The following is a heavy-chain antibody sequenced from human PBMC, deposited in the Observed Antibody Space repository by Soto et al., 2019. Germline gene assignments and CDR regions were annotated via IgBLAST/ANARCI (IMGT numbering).Heavy chain of an antibody. J-gene: IGHJ4*02. V-gene: IGHV4-39*01. CDR1: GGSISSSSYY. CDR2: IYYSGST. Sequence: KPSETLSLTCTVSGGSISSSSYYWGWIRQPPGKGLEWIGSIYYSGSTYYNPSLKSRVTISVDTSKNQFSLKLSSVTAADTAVYYCARSRKGFGLHTWGQGTLVTVSS. D-gene: IGHD3-3*01. CDR3: ARSRKGFGLHT.